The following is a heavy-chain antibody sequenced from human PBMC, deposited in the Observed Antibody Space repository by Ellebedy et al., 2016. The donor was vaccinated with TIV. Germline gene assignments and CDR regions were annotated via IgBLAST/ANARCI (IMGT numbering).Heavy chain of an antibody. D-gene: IGHD3-10*01. CDR3: AKDDFPYGSGTYSSHGMDV. CDR2: ITWNGGTT. J-gene: IGHJ6*02. Sequence: GESLKISCAASGFTFDEYTMHWVRQAPGKGLQWVSLITWNGGTTDYADSVKGRFTISRDNSRNSLYLQMNSLRTEDTALYYCAKDDFPYGSGTYSSHGMDVWGQGTTVTVSS. V-gene: IGHV3-43*01. CDR1: GFTFDEYT.